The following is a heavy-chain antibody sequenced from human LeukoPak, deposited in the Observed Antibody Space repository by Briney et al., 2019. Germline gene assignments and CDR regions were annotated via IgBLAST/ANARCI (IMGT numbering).Heavy chain of an antibody. CDR1: GFTFSTYA. D-gene: IGHD3-22*01. CDR3: AKDYYDSRGYYHGFDI. Sequence: GGSLRLSCAGSGFTFSTYAMTWVRQAPGKGLEWVSHISGSGGTTHYADSVKGRFTISRDNSRNTLYVQMDSLRVEDTAVYYCAKDYYDSRGYYHGFDIWGQGTMVTVSS. J-gene: IGHJ3*02. V-gene: IGHV3-23*01. CDR2: ISGSGGTT.